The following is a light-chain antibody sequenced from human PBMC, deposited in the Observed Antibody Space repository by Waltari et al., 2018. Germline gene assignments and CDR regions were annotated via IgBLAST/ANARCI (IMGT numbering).Light chain of an antibody. Sequence: DSVLTQSPLSLPVTLGQPASISCRSRQSIGYSDGNTYLNWFLQRPGQSPRRLIAKVSDRDSGVPDRFSGSGSGTDFTRQNSRVDAEDVGVYYWMHRHTFGQGTKLEIK. CDR1: QSIGYSDGNTY. CDR2: KVS. V-gene: IGKV2-30*01. CDR3: MHRHT. J-gene: IGKJ2*01.